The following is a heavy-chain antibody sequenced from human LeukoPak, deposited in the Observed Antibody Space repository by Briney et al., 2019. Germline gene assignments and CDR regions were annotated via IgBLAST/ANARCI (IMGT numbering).Heavy chain of an antibody. J-gene: IGHJ2*01. V-gene: IGHV4-30-4*08. CDR3: ARDPKEAYDFWSGIRGTDWYFDL. CDR1: GGSISSGDYY. Sequence: SQTLSLTCTVSGGSISSGDYYWSWIRQPPGEGLEWIGYIYYSGSTYYNPSLKSRVTISVDTSKNQFSLKLSSVTAADTAVYYCARDPKEAYDFWSGIRGTDWYFDLWGRGTLVTVSS. CDR2: IYYSGST. D-gene: IGHD3-3*01.